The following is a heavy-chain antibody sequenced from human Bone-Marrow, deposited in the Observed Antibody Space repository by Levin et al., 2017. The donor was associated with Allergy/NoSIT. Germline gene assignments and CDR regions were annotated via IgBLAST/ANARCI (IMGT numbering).Heavy chain of an antibody. D-gene: IGHD3-10*01. CDR1: GFTFTNFA. V-gene: IGHV3-30*18. CDR2: ISNDGSS. CDR3: AKDSHNHGGHWFDS. Sequence: HPGGSLRLSCAASGFTFTNFAMQWVRQAPGKGLEWVAAISNDGSSNNADAVRGRFTISRDNARNTLSLQMNNVRVDDTAIYYCAKDSHNHGGHWFDSWGQGALVTVSS. J-gene: IGHJ5*01.